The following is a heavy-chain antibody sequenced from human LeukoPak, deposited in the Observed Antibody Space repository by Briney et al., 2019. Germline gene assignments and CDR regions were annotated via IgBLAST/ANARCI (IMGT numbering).Heavy chain of an antibody. V-gene: IGHV3-15*01. J-gene: IGHJ4*02. CDR2: IKSKTDGGTT. CDR3: TIEYNWNDDGGFDY. Sequence: GGSLRLSCVASGLTFTNAWMSWVRQAPGKGLEWVGRIKSKTDGGTTDYAAPVKGRFTISRDDSKNTLYLQMNSLKTEDTAVYYCTIEYNWNDDGGFDYWGQGTLVTVSS. CDR1: GLTFTNAW. D-gene: IGHD1-1*01.